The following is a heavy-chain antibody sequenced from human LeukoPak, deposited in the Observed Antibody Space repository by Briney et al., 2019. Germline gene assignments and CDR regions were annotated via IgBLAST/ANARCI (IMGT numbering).Heavy chain of an antibody. J-gene: IGHJ4*02. Sequence: ASVTVSCKASGYTVTHYAMHWVRQAPGQSLEWMGWINTGNGNTKYSQKFQGRVTLTRDTSANTAYMEVTSLRSEDTAVYYCATRSASSYGGVFDFWGQGSLVIVSS. D-gene: IGHD3-16*01. CDR2: INTGNGNT. V-gene: IGHV1-3*04. CDR3: ATRSASSYGGVFDF. CDR1: GYTVTHYA.